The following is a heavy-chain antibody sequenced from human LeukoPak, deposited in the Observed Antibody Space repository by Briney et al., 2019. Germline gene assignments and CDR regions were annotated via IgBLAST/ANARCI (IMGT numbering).Heavy chain of an antibody. CDR1: DGSISSHY. D-gene: IGHD6-19*01. CDR3: VRGGYSSGWYPLDY. CDR2: IYFSGST. Sequence: PSETLSLTCTVSDGSISSHYWSWIRQPPGKGLEWIGYIYFSGSTNYNPSLKSRVTISVDTSKNQFSLKLSPVAAADTAVYYCVRGGYSSGWYPLDYWGQGTLVTVSS. J-gene: IGHJ4*02. V-gene: IGHV4-59*11.